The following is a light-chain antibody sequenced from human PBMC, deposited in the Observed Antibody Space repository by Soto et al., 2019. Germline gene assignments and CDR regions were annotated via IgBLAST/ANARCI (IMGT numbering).Light chain of an antibody. J-gene: IGLJ1*01. CDR2: GVT. CDR1: SSDIGNYYNY. Sequence: QSVLAQPASVSGSPGQSITISCTGTSSDIGNYYNYVSWYQQHPGKAPKVVIYGVTNRPSGVSSRFSGSKSGSTASLTISGLQAEDEADYYCLSYTTSATYVFGTWTKVTV. V-gene: IGLV2-14*01. CDR3: LSYTTSATYV.